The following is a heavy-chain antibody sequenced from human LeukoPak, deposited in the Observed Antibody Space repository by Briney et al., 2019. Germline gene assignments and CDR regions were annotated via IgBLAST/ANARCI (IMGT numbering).Heavy chain of an antibody. J-gene: IGHJ2*01. CDR1: GYSISSGYY. Sequence: PSETLSLICAVSGYSISSGYYWGWIRQPPGKGLEWIGSIYHSGSTYYNPSLKSRVTISVDTSKNQFSLKLSSVTAADTAVYYCARHYFDAWYFDLWGRGTLVTVSS. V-gene: IGHV4-38-2*01. CDR3: ARHYFDAWYFDL. CDR2: IYHSGST. D-gene: IGHD2/OR15-2a*01.